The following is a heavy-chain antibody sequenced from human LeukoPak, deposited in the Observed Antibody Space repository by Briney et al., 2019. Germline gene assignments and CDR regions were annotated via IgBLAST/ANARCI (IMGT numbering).Heavy chain of an antibody. J-gene: IGHJ4*02. Sequence: ASVKVSCKASGYTFTSYGISWVRQAPGQGLEWMGWISAYNGNTNYAQKFQGRVTITRDTSASTAYMELSSLRSEDTAVYYCASPIGYSGYDWGQGTLVTVSS. CDR1: GYTFTSYG. V-gene: IGHV1-18*01. CDR3: ASPIGYSGYD. CDR2: ISAYNGNT. D-gene: IGHD5-12*01.